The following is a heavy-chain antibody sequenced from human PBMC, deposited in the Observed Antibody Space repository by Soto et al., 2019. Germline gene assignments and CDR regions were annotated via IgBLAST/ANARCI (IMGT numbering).Heavy chain of an antibody. CDR3: AREKYVWGTPSYGMDV. J-gene: IGHJ6*02. Sequence: SETLSLTCTVSGVSISSDSYYWGWIRQHPGKGLEWIGYIYYSGSTYYNPSLKSRVTISVDTSKNQFSLKLSSVTAADTAVYYCAREKYVWGTPSYGMDVWGQGTTVTVSS. CDR1: GVSISSDSYY. V-gene: IGHV4-31*03. D-gene: IGHD3-16*01. CDR2: IYYSGST.